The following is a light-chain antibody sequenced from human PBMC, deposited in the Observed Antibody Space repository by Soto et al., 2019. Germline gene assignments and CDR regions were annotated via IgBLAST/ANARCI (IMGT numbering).Light chain of an antibody. J-gene: IGLJ1*01. V-gene: IGLV2-14*01. Sequence: QSVLTQPASVSGSPGQSITISCTGTSSDDGDYNYVSWYQQHPAKAPKLLIFEVTNRPSGVSNRFSGSKSGNTASLTISGLQAEDEADYSCSSYTSSNTLVFGTGTKVTVL. CDR3: SSYTSSNTLV. CDR1: SSDDGDYNY. CDR2: EVT.